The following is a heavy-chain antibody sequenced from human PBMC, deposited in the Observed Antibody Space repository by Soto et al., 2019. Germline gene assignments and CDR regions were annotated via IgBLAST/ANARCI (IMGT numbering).Heavy chain of an antibody. J-gene: IGHJ6*03. Sequence: ASVKVSCKASGYTFTSYYMPWVRQAPGQGLEWMGIINPSGGSTSYAQKFQGRVTMTRDTSTSTVYMELSSLRSEDTAVYYCATIHDYSNYYYYYYMDVWGKGTTVTVSS. V-gene: IGHV1-46*03. CDR1: GYTFTSYY. CDR3: ATIHDYSNYYYYYYMDV. CDR2: INPSGGST. D-gene: IGHD4-4*01.